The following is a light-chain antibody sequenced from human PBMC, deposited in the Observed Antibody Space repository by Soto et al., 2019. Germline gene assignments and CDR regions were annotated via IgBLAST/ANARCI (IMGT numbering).Light chain of an antibody. CDR2: AAS. CDR3: LQSHSTPLT. Sequence: EIVLTQSPGTLSLSPGERATLSCRASQSLSTYSLAWYQQKPGQTPRLLIYAASTRDTDIPDRFNGSGSGTDFPLTISSLLPDDFATYYCLQSHSTPLTFGQGTRLDI. CDR1: QSLSTYS. V-gene: IGKV3-20*01. J-gene: IGKJ5*01.